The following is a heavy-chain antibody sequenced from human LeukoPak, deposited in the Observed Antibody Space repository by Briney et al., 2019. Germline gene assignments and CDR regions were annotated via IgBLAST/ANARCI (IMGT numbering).Heavy chain of an antibody. Sequence: PSETLSLTCTVSGGSISRYYWSWIRQPPGKGLEWIGYIYYSGSTNYNPSLKSRVTISVDTSKNQFSLKLSSVTAADTAVYYCAREWGNYGAFDIWGQGTMVTVSS. CDR2: IYYSGST. D-gene: IGHD4-17*01. V-gene: IGHV4-59*01. CDR3: AREWGNYGAFDI. CDR1: GGSISRYY. J-gene: IGHJ3*02.